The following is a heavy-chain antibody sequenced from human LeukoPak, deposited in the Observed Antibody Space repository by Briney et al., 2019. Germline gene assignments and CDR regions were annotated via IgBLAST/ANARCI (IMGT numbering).Heavy chain of an antibody. V-gene: IGHV1-46*01. D-gene: IGHD3-16*02. CDR3: ARSNKNGIWGSYRSGYFDY. Sequence: GASVKVSCKASGYTFTSYYMHWVRQAPGQGLEWMGIINPSGGSTSYAQKFQGRVTMTRDMSTSTVYMELSSLRSEDTAVYYCARSNKNGIWGSYRSGYFDYWGQGTLVTVSS. J-gene: IGHJ4*02. CDR2: INPSGGST. CDR1: GYTFTSYY.